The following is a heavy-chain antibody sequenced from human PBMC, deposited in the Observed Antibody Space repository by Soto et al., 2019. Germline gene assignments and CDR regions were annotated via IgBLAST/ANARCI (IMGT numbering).Heavy chain of an antibody. J-gene: IGHJ4*02. D-gene: IGHD2-2*01. CDR1: GGSVSSGNYY. CDR2: IYYSGST. V-gene: IGHV4-61*01. Sequence: PSETLSLTCTVSGGSVSSGNYYWNWIRQPTGKGLEWIGYIYYSGSTKYNPSLKSRVTISVHTSKNQFSLKLNSVTAADTAVYYCARRVVVPAADYDYWAQGTLVTVSS. CDR3: ARRVVVPAADYDY.